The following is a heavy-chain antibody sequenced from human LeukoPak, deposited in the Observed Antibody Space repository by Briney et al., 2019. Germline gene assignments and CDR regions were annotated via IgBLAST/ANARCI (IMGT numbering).Heavy chain of an antibody. CDR3: ARVDPPIDS. V-gene: IGHV3-66*01. Sequence: PGGSLRLSCAASGFTVSSTYMSWVRQAPGKGLDWVSVIYSGGSTYYADSVKGRFTISRDNSKNTVYHQMNSLRAEDTAVYYCARVDPPIDSWGQGTLVTVSS. CDR2: IYSGGST. J-gene: IGHJ4*02. CDR1: GFTVSSTY.